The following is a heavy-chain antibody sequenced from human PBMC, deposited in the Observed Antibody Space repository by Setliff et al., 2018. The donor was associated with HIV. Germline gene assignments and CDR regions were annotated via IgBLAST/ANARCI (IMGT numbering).Heavy chain of an antibody. CDR3: ARQRGIDTYSYSHYYMDV. J-gene: IGHJ6*03. V-gene: IGHV1-3*04. CDR2: INTATGDT. CDR1: GYTFTSYS. D-gene: IGHD2-15*01. Sequence: ASVKVSCKTSGYTFTSYSMHWVRPAPGQSLEWMGWINTATGDTKYSQSCQDRITIFRNTSASTAYMDLGSLTSEDTAVYYCARQRGIDTYSYSHYYMDVWGKGTTVTVSS.